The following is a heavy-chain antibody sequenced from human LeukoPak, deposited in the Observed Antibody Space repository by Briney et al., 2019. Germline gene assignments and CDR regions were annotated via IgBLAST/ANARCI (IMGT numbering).Heavy chain of an antibody. CDR1: GGSFSGYY. CDR3: ARGPTQYYYDSGGYSSSYNWFDP. Sequence: SETLSLTCAVYGGSFSGYYWSWIRQPPGKGLEWIGEINHSGSTNYNPSLKSRVTISVDTSKNQFSLKLSSVTAADTAVYYCARGPTQYYYDSGGYSSSYNWFDPWGQGTLVTVSS. V-gene: IGHV4-34*01. CDR2: INHSGST. D-gene: IGHD3-22*01. J-gene: IGHJ5*02.